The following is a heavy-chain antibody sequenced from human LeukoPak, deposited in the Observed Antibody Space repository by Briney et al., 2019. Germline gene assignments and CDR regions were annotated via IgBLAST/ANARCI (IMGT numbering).Heavy chain of an antibody. CDR2: MKGDGSDI. V-gene: IGHV3-74*01. CDR1: GFTFSTYW. J-gene: IGHJ3*02. Sequence: GGSLRLSCVASGFTFSTYWMYWVRQDPGKGLVWVSGMKGDGSDITYADSVKGRFTISRDNSKNTLYLQMSSLRAEDTAVYYCAKDPNGDYIGAFDIWGQGTMVTVSS. CDR3: AKDPNGDYIGAFDI. D-gene: IGHD4-17*01.